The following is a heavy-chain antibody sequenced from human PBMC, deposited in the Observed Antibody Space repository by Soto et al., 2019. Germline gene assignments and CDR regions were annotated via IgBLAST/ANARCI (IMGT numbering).Heavy chain of an antibody. CDR2: IIPVLGRA. Sequence: QVQLVQSGAEVKKPGSSVKVSCKASGGTFDTFAFSWVRQAPGQGLEWLGGIIPVLGRANYAQRFQDRVSASADGSTSTAFMELRSLNSDDTAVYYCARGPWTQEGPKYYFDFWGQGTLVTVSS. V-gene: IGHV1-69*01. J-gene: IGHJ4*02. D-gene: IGHD5-18*01. CDR1: GGTFDTFA. CDR3: ARGPWTQEGPKYYFDF.